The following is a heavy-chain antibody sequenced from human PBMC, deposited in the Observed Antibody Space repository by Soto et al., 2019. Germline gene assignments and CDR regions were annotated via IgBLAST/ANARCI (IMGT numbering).Heavy chain of an antibody. Sequence: EAQLVESGGGLVKPGGSLRLSCAASGLTFSTYSMNWVRQAPGKGLEWVSSISSSRGYRSYADSVKGRFTISRDNAKNSLYLQMDSLRAEDTAVYYCARGRSINTNMDYWGQGTLVTVSS. J-gene: IGHJ4*02. CDR1: GLTFSTYS. D-gene: IGHD2-2*01. V-gene: IGHV3-21*01. CDR2: ISSSRGYR. CDR3: ARGRSINTNMDY.